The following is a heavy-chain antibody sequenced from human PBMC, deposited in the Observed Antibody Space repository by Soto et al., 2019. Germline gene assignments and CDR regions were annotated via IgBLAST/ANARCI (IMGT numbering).Heavy chain of an antibody. V-gene: IGHV1-3*01. CDR1: GYTFTSYA. CDR2: INAGNGNT. D-gene: IGHD6-19*01. CDR3: ARWPIAVAGLDY. J-gene: IGHJ4*02. Sequence: QVQLVQSGAEVKKPGASVKVSCKASGYTFTSYAMHWVRQAPGQRLEWMGWINAGNGNTKYSQKFQGRVTITRDTSASTAYMELSSLRSEDTAVYYCARWPIAVAGLDYWGQGTLVTVSS.